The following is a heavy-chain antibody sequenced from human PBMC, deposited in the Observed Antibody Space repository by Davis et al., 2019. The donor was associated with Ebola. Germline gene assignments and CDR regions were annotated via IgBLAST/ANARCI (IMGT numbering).Heavy chain of an antibody. CDR3: ARGRTAGYYYYGMDV. D-gene: IGHD6-13*01. CDR1: GGSFSAYY. CDR2: INHSGST. V-gene: IGHV4-34*01. Sequence: SETLSLTCAVYGGSFSAYYWSWIRQPPGKGLEWIGEINHSGSTNYNPSLKSRVTISVDTSKNQFSLKLSSVTAADTAVYYCARGRTAGYYYYGMDVWGQGTTVTVSS. J-gene: IGHJ6*02.